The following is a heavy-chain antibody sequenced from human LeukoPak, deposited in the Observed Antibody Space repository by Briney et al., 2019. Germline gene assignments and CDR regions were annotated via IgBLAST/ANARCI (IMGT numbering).Heavy chain of an antibody. CDR3: AREGGITVFGVAQPGGAFDI. V-gene: IGHV1-69*05. Sequence: SVKVSCKASGGTFSSYGISWVRQAPGQGLEWMGGIIPIFGKAKYAQKVQGRVTMSTDESTSTAYMELSSLRSEDTAVYYCAREGGITVFGVAQPGGAFDIWGQGTMVTVSS. CDR1: GGTFSSYG. CDR2: IIPIFGKA. J-gene: IGHJ3*02. D-gene: IGHD3-3*01.